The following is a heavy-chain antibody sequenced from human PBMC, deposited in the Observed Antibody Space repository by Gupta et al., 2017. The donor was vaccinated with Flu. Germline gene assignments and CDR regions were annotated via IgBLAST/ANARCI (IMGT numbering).Heavy chain of an antibody. Sequence: SVKVSCKASGYTFTSYAMHWVRQAPGQRLEWMGWINAGNGNTKYSQKFQGRVTITRDTSASTAYMELSSLRSEDTAVYYCARETYSSGWYGGFGDYWGQGTLVTVSS. CDR3: ARETYSSGWYGGFGDY. J-gene: IGHJ4*02. CDR2: INAGNGNT. V-gene: IGHV1-3*01. CDR1: GYTFTSYA. D-gene: IGHD6-19*01.